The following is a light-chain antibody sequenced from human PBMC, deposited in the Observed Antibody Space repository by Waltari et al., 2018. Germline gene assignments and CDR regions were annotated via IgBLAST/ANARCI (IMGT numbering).Light chain of an antibody. CDR2: EVS. J-gene: IGLJ1*01. CDR1: DSDVGAYDF. V-gene: IGLV2-14*01. CDR3: SSYTTSSAPGV. Sequence: QSVLTQPASVSGSPGQSITISCSGTDSDVGAYDFVSCYQQHPGKAPHLIIYEVSNRPSGISNRFSASKSGNTASLTISGLQAEDEADYYCSSYTTSSAPGVFGTGTRVTVL.